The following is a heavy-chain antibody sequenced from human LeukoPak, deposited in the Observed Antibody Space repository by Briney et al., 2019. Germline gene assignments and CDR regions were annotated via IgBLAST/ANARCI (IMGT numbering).Heavy chain of an antibody. J-gene: IGHJ4*02. CDR2: IYYSGST. CDR1: GGSVSSGSYY. CDR3: ARDNYGGIDY. D-gene: IGHD4-23*01. Sequence: SGPGLVKPSETLSLTCTVSGGSVSSGSYYWPWIRQPPGKGLEWIGYIYYSGSTNYNLSLKSRVTISVDTFKNQFSLKLSSVTAADTAVYYCARDNYGGIDYWGQGTLVTVSS. V-gene: IGHV4-61*01.